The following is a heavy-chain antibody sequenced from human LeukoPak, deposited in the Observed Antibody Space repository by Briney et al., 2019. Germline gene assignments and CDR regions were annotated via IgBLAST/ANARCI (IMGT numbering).Heavy chain of an antibody. CDR3: ARHPPGGLNAFDI. CDR2: IYYSGST. D-gene: IGHD4-23*01. Sequence: SETLSLTCTVPGGSISSSSYYWGWIRQPPGKGLEWIGSIYYSGSTYYNPSLKSRVTISVDTSKNQFSLKLSSVTAADTAVYYCARHPPGGLNAFDIWGQGTMVTVSS. CDR1: GGSISSSSYY. J-gene: IGHJ3*02. V-gene: IGHV4-39*01.